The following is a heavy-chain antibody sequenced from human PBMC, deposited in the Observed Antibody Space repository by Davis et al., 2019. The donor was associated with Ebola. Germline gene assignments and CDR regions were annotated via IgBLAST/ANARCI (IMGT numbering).Heavy chain of an antibody. Sequence: GESLKISCSASGFTFSSYAMHWVRQAPGKGLESVSRISSNGETTYYAESVKGRFTISRDNSKDTLYLQMRSLRTEDTAVYYCAKEKTTVTTFWYFDLWGRGTLVTVSS. V-gene: IGHV3-64D*06. J-gene: IGHJ2*01. CDR2: ISSNGETT. CDR3: AKEKTTVTTFWYFDL. D-gene: IGHD4-17*01. CDR1: GFTFSSYA.